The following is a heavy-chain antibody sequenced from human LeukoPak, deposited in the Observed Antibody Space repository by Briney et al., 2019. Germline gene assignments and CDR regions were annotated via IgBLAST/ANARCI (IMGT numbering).Heavy chain of an antibody. V-gene: IGHV3-23*01. Sequence: HPGGSLRLSCAASGFTFSSYAMSWVRQAPGKGLEWVSAISGSGGSTYYADSVKGRFTISRDNSKNTLYLQMNSLRAEDTAIYYCAKESSLLRGPTVIYYFDFWGQGTLVTVSS. D-gene: IGHD3-10*01. CDR3: AKESSLLRGPTVIYYFDF. J-gene: IGHJ4*02. CDR2: ISGSGGST. CDR1: GFTFSSYA.